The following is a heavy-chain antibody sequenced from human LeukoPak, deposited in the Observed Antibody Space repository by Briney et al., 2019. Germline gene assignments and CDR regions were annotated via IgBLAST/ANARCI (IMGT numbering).Heavy chain of an antibody. CDR3: AKSGYNRVDY. Sequence: PGGSLRLSCAASGFTFSSYWMHWVRPAPGKGRVWVSRINSVGSSTSYADSVKGPFTISRDNAKNTLYLQMNSLRAEDTAVYYCAKSGYNRVDYWGQGTLVTVSS. V-gene: IGHV3-74*01. J-gene: IGHJ4*02. D-gene: IGHD5-24*01. CDR2: INSVGSST. CDR1: GFTFSSYW.